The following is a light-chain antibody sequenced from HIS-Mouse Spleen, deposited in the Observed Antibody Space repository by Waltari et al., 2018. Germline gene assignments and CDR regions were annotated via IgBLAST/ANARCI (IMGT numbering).Light chain of an antibody. J-gene: IGKJ1*01. CDR1: QSISSW. Sequence: DIQMTQSPSTLSEAVADRLTITCRASQSISSWLAWYQQKPGKAPKLLIYKESSLESGVPSLSRGSGAGSEFTLTISSLKPDDFATYYCQEYNSYSRTFDQWTQVEIK. CDR3: QEYNSYSRT. CDR2: KES. V-gene: IGKV1-5*03.